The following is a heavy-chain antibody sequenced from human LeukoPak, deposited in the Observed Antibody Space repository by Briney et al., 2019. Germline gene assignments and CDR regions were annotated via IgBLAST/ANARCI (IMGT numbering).Heavy chain of an antibody. J-gene: IGHJ5*01. V-gene: IGHV4-61*01. CDR1: GGSVSSGSYY. CDR3: ARWSSSGWNWVDY. D-gene: IGHD6-19*01. Sequence: SETLSLTCTVSGGSVSSGSYYWSWIRQPPGKGLEWIGYIYYSGSTNCNPSLKSRVTISVDTSKNQFSLKLSSVTAADTAVYYCARWSSSGWNWVDYWGQGTLVTVSS. CDR2: IYYSGST.